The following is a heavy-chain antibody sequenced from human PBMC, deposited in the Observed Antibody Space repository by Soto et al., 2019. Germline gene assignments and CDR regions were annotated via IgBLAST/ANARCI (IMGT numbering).Heavy chain of an antibody. D-gene: IGHD1-26*01. CDR1: GGSISSSSYY. J-gene: IGHJ5*02. CDR3: ASKGSLEPFDP. Sequence: QLQLQESGPGLVKPSETLSLTCTVSGGSISSSSYYWGWIRQPPGKGLEWIGSIYYSGSTYYNPSLKSRVTISVDTSKNQFSLKLSSVTAADTAVYYCASKGSLEPFDPWGQGTLVTVSS. CDR2: IYYSGST. V-gene: IGHV4-39*01.